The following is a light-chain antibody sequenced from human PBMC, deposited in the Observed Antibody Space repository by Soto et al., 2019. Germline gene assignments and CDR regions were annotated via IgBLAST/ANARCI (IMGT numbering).Light chain of an antibody. CDR3: QQSYTTPYS. J-gene: IGKJ2*03. CDR1: QSIRSY. V-gene: IGKV1-39*01. Sequence: DIQMTQSPSSLSASVGDRVTITCRASQSIRSYLNWYQQKPGKAPNLLIYVASSLQTGVPSRFSGSGSGTEFILTISSVQPEDFATYYCQQSYTTPYSFGQGTKLEI. CDR2: VAS.